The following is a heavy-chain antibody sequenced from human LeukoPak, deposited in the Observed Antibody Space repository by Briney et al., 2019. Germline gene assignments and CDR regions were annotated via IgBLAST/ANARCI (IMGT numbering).Heavy chain of an antibody. V-gene: IGHV1-69*04. CDR3: ARDSGRPPTSFDY. CDR2: IIPILDLT. J-gene: IGHJ4*02. D-gene: IGHD1-1*01. Sequence: AASVKVSCKASGGTFNHFGINWVRQAPGQGLEWMGRIIPILDLTKYAPKFQDRVTITADKSTSTAYMELNSLRSEDTAVYFCARDSGRPPTSFDYWGQGTLVTVSS. CDR1: GGTFNHFG.